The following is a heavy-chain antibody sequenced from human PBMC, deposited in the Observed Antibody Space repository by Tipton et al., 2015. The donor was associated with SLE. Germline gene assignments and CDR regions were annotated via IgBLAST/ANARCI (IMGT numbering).Heavy chain of an antibody. CDR1: GFTFSSYA. Sequence: GSLRLSCAASGFTFSSYAMSWVRQAPGKGLEWVSAISGSGGSTYYADSVKGRFTISRDNAKNSLYLQMNSLRAEDTAVYYCARAALWFGERYFDYWGQGTLVTVSS. V-gene: IGHV3-23*01. D-gene: IGHD3-10*01. CDR2: ISGSGGST. J-gene: IGHJ4*02. CDR3: ARAALWFGERYFDY.